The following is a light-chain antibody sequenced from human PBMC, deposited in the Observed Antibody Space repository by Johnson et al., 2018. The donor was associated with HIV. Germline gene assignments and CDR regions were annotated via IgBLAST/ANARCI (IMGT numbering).Light chain of an antibody. CDR3: GTWDSSLGKV. V-gene: IGLV1-51*01. J-gene: IGLJ1*01. Sequence: QSVLTQPPSVSAAPGQKVTISCSGSSSNIGKNYVSWYQQLPGTAPKLLIYDNNKRPSGIPDRFSGSKSGTSATLGITGLQTGDEADYYCGTWDSSLGKVFGTGTKATVL. CDR2: DNN. CDR1: SSNIGKNY.